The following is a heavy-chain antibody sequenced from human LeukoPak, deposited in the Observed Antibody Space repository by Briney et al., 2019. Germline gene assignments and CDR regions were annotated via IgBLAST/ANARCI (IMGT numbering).Heavy chain of an antibody. V-gene: IGHV3-23*01. CDR1: GFTFRSYA. CDR3: VQRDAFDI. D-gene: IGHD6-25*01. Sequence: GGSLRLSCAASGFTFRSYAMSWVRQAPGKGLEWLSAISGSGGSTHYAASVKGRFTISRGNSKNTVYLQMNSLRAEDTAVYYCVQRDAFDIWGQGTMVTVSS. J-gene: IGHJ3*02. CDR2: ISGSGGST.